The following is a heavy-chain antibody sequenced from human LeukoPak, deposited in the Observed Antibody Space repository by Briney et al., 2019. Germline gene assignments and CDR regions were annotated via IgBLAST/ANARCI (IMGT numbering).Heavy chain of an antibody. D-gene: IGHD6-13*01. V-gene: IGHV3-30*18. J-gene: IGHJ4*02. CDR3: AKGLVGDSSSFDY. CDR1: GFTFSSYG. CDR2: ISYDGSNK. Sequence: PGGSLRLSCAASGFTFSSYGMHWARQAPGKGLEWVAVISYDGSNKYYADSVKGRFTISRDNSKNTLYLQMNSLRAEDTAVYYCAKGLVGDSSSFDYWGQGTLVTVSS.